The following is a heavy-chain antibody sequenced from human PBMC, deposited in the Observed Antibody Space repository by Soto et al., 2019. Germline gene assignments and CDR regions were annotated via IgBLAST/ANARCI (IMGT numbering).Heavy chain of an antibody. J-gene: IGHJ4*02. D-gene: IGHD6-13*01. Sequence: QVQLQQWGAGLLKPSETLSLTCAVYGGSFSGHYWSWIRQPPGKGLEWIGEINQGGTTNYNPSLKSRVTISVDTSKNQFSLKLSSVTAADTALYYCARGVPGYSSSWYAYWGQGTLVTVSS. CDR3: ARGVPGYSSSWYAY. CDR2: INQGGTT. CDR1: GGSFSGHY. V-gene: IGHV4-34*01.